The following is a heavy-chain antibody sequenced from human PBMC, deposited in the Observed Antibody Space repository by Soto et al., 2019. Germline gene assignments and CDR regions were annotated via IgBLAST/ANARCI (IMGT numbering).Heavy chain of an antibody. CDR3: ARGSTQSADLDY. J-gene: IGHJ4*02. CDR2: MNPNSGNT. CDR1: GYTFTSYD. Sequence: QVQLVQSGAEVKKPGASVKVSCKASGYTFTSYDINWVRQATGQGLEWMGWMNPNSGNTGYAQKFQGRXNMXRXNSISTAYMELSSLRSEDTAVYYCARGSTQSADLDYWGQGTLVTVSS. D-gene: IGHD6-13*01. V-gene: IGHV1-8*01.